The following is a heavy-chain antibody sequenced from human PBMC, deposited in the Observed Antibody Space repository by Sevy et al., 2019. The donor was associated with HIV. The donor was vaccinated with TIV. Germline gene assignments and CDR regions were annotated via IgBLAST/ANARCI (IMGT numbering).Heavy chain of an antibody. Sequence: ASVKVSCKASGYTFTGYYMHWVRQAPGQGLEWMGRINPNSGGTNYAQKFQGRVTMTRDTSISTAYMELSRLRSDDTAVYYCAREWRYCSSTSCYRGYGMYVWGQGTTVTVSS. J-gene: IGHJ6*02. CDR3: AREWRYCSSTSCYRGYGMYV. CDR1: GYTFTGYY. D-gene: IGHD2-2*01. CDR2: INPNSGGT. V-gene: IGHV1-2*06.